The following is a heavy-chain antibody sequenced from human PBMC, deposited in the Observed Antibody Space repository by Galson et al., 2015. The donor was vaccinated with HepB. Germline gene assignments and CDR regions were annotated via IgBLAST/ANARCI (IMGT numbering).Heavy chain of an antibody. J-gene: IGHJ4*02. D-gene: IGHD6-19*01. Sequence: LRLSCAASGFSFSDHYMDWVCQAPGKGLEWVGRSRDKANSYTTEYAASVKGRFTISRDDSKNSLYLQMNSLKIEDTAVYYCVRVVRYSSAWVIDYWGQGTLVTVSS. CDR3: VRVVRYSSAWVIDY. V-gene: IGHV3-72*01. CDR2: SRDKANSYTT. CDR1: GFSFSDHY.